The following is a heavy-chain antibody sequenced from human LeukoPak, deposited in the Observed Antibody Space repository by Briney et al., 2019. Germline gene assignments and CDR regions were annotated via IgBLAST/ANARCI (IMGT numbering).Heavy chain of an antibody. J-gene: IGHJ4*02. CDR3: ARVGYSGYDRGGFVDY. CDR1: GFTYSNAW. Sequence: PGGSLRLSCAASGFTYSNAWMSWVRQAPGKGLEWVSSISSSSSYIYYADSVKGRFTISRDNAKNSLYLQMNSLRAEDTAVYYCARVGYSGYDRGGFVDYWGQGTLVTVSS. V-gene: IGHV3-21*01. CDR2: ISSSSSYI. D-gene: IGHD5-12*01.